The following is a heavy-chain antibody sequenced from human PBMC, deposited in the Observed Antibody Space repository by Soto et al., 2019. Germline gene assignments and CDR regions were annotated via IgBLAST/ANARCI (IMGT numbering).Heavy chain of an antibody. CDR3: ATLQGVFGGYYGMDG. Sequence: GASVKVSCKVSGYTLTELSMHWVRQAPGKGVEWMGGFDPEDGETIYAQKFQGRVTMTEDTSTDTAYMELSSLRSEDTAVYYCATLQGVFGGYYGMDGWGQEXTGNVCS. J-gene: IGHJ6*02. CDR2: FDPEDGET. CDR1: GYTLTELS. V-gene: IGHV1-24*01. D-gene: IGHD5-12*01.